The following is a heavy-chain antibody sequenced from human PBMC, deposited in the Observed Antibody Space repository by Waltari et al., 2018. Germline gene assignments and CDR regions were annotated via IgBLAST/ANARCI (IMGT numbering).Heavy chain of an antibody. CDR2: INHSGST. D-gene: IGHD4-17*01. V-gene: IGHV4-34*01. J-gene: IGHJ6*02. Sequence: QVQLQQWGAGLLTPSETLSLPCAVYGGSFSGYYWRWIRQPPGKGLEWIGEINHSGSTNYNPSLKSRVTISVDTSKNQFSLKLSSVTAADTAVYYCARNTAVYYYYGMDVWGQGTTVTVSS. CDR3: ARNTAVYYYYGMDV. CDR1: GGSFSGYY.